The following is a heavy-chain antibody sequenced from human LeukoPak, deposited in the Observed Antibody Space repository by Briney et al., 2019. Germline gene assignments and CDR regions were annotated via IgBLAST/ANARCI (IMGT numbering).Heavy chain of an antibody. CDR2: IRSKGNNYAS. V-gene: IGHV3-73*01. D-gene: IGHD3-10*01. CDR3: TTAGDTIYDAFDI. J-gene: IGHJ3*02. Sequence: GGSLRLSCAASGFTFSVSAMHWVRQASGKGLEWVGRIRSKGNNYASAYAASVKSKFTISRDESKNTAYLQMNSLKSEDTAVYYCTTAGDTIYDAFDIWGQGKMVTVSS. CDR1: GFTFSVSA.